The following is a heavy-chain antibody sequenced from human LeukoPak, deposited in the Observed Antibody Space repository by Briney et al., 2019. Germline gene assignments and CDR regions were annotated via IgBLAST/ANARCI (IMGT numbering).Heavy chain of an antibody. J-gene: IGHJ6*03. CDR1: GGSISSSSYY. CDR2: IYYSGST. V-gene: IGHV4-39*07. Sequence: SETLSLTCTVSGGSISSSSYYWGWIRQPPGKGLEWIGSIYYSGSTYYNPSLKSRVTISVDTSKNQFSLKLSSVTAADTAVYYCARVGSSSLYYYYYYYMDVWGKGTTVTVSS. D-gene: IGHD6-13*01. CDR3: ARVGSSSLYYYYYYYMDV.